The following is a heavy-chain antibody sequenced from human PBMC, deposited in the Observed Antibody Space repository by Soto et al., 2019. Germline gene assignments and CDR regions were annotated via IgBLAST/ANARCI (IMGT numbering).Heavy chain of an antibody. CDR2: LFSNDEK. D-gene: IGHD4-4*01. CDR3: ARIATSSTAIYDYYMDV. Sequence: QVTLKESGPVLVKPTEPLTLTCTVSGFSLSNARMGVSWIRQPPGKALEWLAHLFSNDEKSYSTSLKSRLTISKDTSKSQVVLTMTNMDPVDTATYYCARIATSSTAIYDYYMDVCGKGTTVTVSS. J-gene: IGHJ6*03. V-gene: IGHV2-26*01. CDR1: GFSLSNARMG.